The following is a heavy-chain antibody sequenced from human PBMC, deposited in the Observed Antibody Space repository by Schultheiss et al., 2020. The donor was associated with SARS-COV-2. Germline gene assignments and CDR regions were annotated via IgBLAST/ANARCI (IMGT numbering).Heavy chain of an antibody. CDR1: GYSFTSYW. J-gene: IGHJ4*02. CDR2: IYPGDSDT. D-gene: IGHD6-25*01. CDR3: ARHSEAASGHFDY. V-gene: IGHV5-51*01. Sequence: GGSLRLSCKASGYSFTSYWIGWVRQMPGKGLEWMGIIYPGDSDTRYSPSFQGQVTISADKSISTAYLQWSSLKASDTAMYYCARHSEAASGHFDYWGQGTLVTVSS.